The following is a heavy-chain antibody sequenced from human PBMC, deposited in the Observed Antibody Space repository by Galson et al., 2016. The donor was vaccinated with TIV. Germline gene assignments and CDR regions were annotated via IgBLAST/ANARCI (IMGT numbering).Heavy chain of an antibody. CDR2: IYYSEII. V-gene: IGHV4-30-4*01. J-gene: IGHJ5*02. D-gene: IGHD4/OR15-4a*01. Sequence: TCSVSGGAMNSDVYYWTWIRQPPGKGLEWIGSIYYSEIIYYNPSLRSRVIMSEDTSKNQFSLMMNSVTDADTAMYYCARGSRGGAPDPANWFHPWGQGTLVTVSS. CDR3: ARGSRGGAPDPANWFHP. CDR1: GGAMNSDVYY.